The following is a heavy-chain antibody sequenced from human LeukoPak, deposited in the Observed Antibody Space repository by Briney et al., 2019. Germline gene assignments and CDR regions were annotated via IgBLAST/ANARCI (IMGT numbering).Heavy chain of an antibody. CDR1: GFASSSYA. CDR3: AKAPNYYGSGSYYNNWFDP. Sequence: PGGSLRLSCAASGFASSSYAIRWVRQAPGKGLEWVSSISSGGGRTYYADSVKGRFTISRDNSKNTLYLQMDSLRAEDTAVYYCAKAPNYYGSGSYYNNWFDPWGQGTLVTVSS. V-gene: IGHV3-23*01. D-gene: IGHD3-10*01. J-gene: IGHJ5*02. CDR2: ISSGGGRT.